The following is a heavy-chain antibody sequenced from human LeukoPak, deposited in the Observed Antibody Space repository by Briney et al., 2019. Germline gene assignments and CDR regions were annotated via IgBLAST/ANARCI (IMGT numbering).Heavy chain of an antibody. CDR2: MNPNSGNT. D-gene: IGHD2-15*01. J-gene: IGHJ4*02. Sequence: ASVKVSCKASGYTFTKYDINWVRQASGQGLEWMGWMNPNSGNTGYAQKFQGRVTITWNTSISTAYMELSSLRSEDTAVCYCATATPPYCSGGSCYLDYWGQGTLVTVSS. CDR1: GYTFTKYD. CDR3: ATATPPYCSGGSCYLDY. V-gene: IGHV1-8*03.